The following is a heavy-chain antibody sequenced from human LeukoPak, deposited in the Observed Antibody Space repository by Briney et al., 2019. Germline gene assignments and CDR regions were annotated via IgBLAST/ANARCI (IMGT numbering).Heavy chain of an antibody. CDR1: GFTLSSYS. V-gene: IGHV3-21*01. CDR3: ARMAPAVAGSFDY. CDR2: ISSSSSYI. J-gene: IGHJ4*02. Sequence: GGSLRLSCAPSGFTLSSYSMIWVRQAPGKGREWVSSISSSSSYIYYADSVKGRFTISRDNAKNSLYLQMNSLKAEDTAVYYCARMAPAVAGSFDYWGQGTLVTVSS. D-gene: IGHD6-19*01.